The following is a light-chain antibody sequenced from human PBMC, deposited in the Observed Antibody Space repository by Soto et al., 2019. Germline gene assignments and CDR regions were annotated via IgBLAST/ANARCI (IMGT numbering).Light chain of an antibody. CDR3: AAWDDSLNGYV. V-gene: IGLV1-44*01. Sequence: QSVLTQPPSASGTPGQRVTISCSGGSSNIGTNAVNWYQQLPGTAPNLLVYNNNQRPSGAPDLFSGSNSGTSASPPISGLQSEDEADYYCAAWDDSLNGYVFGTGTKLTVL. CDR1: SSNIGTNA. CDR2: NNN. J-gene: IGLJ1*01.